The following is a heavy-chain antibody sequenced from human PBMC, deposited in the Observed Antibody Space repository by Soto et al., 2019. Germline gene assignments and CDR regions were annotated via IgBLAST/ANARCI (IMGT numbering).Heavy chain of an antibody. J-gene: IGHJ4*02. CDR1: GYTFSSYY. CDR2: INPNVGST. Sequence: ASVKVSCKASGYTFSSYYMYWVRQAPGQGLEWVGIINPNVGSTTYAQKFQGRVTMTRDTSTTTVYMELSSLKSEDTAVYYCARGIAACGNVDYWGQG. D-gene: IGHD6-13*01. V-gene: IGHV1-46*01. CDR3: ARGIAACGNVDY.